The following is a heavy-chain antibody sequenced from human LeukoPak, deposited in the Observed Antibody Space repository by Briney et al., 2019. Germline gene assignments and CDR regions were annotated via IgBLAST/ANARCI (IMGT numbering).Heavy chain of an antibody. CDR1: GFTFSSYS. CDR3: ARDPLSMELPQGS. D-gene: IGHD1-7*01. CDR2: ISSSSDDI. Sequence: PGGSLRLSCAASGFTFSSYSMNWVRHATGKELERVSSISSSSDDINYVYSVKGRFSISRDNAKNSLYLQMNSLRVEDTAVYYCARDPLSMELPQGSWGQGTLVTVSS. V-gene: IGHV3-21*01. J-gene: IGHJ4*02.